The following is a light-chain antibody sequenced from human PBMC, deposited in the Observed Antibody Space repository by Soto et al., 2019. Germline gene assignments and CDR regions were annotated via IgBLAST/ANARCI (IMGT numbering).Light chain of an antibody. Sequence: DIQMTQSPSTLSASVGDRVTITCRASQSISSWLAWYQQKPGKAPKLLIYKASSLESGVPSRFSGSGSGTEFTLTISSLQPDDFETYYCQQYNSYLLTFGGRTKVDIK. V-gene: IGKV1-5*03. CDR2: KAS. J-gene: IGKJ4*01. CDR3: QQYNSYLLT. CDR1: QSISSW.